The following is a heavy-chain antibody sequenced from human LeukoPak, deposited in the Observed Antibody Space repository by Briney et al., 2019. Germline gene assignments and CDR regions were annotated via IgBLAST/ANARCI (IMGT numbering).Heavy chain of an antibody. CDR1: GGSFSGYY. J-gene: IGHJ3*02. Sequence: SETLSLTCAVYGGSFSGYYWSWIRQPPGKGLEWIGEINHSGSTNYNPSLKSRVTISIDTSKNQFSLKLSSVTAADTAVYYCARVRIQLWLNTNRDAFDIWGQGTMVTVSS. CDR2: INHSGST. CDR3: ARVRIQLWLNTNRDAFDI. D-gene: IGHD5-18*01. V-gene: IGHV4-34*01.